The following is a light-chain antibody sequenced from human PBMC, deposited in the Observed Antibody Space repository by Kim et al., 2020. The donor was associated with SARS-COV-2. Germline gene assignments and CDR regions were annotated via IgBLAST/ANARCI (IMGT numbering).Light chain of an antibody. Sequence: SASVGERVTISWRESKDSSSWLAVYQQKRGRAHNRLMYAATSVESGVPSRFSGSGCGTELSLSISSRQPEDFETYYCKLDNSLVYICGQDKKRE. CDR1: KDSSSW. CDR3: KLDNSLVYI. J-gene: IGKJ2*01. CDR2: AAT. V-gene: IGKV1-12*01.